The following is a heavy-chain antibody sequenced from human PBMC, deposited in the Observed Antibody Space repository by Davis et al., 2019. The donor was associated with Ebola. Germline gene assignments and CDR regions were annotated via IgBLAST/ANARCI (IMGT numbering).Heavy chain of an antibody. CDR3: AKDRGERYSYGYYYYYYYGMDV. D-gene: IGHD5-18*01. V-gene: IGHV3-23*01. J-gene: IGHJ6*02. CDR1: GFTFSSYA. CDR2: ISGSGGST. Sequence: PGGSLRLSCAASGFTFSSYAMSWVRQAPGKGLEWVSAISGSGGSTYYADSVKGRFTISRDNSKNTLYLQMNSLRAEDTAVYYCAKDRGERYSYGYYYYYYYGMDVWGQGTTVTVSS.